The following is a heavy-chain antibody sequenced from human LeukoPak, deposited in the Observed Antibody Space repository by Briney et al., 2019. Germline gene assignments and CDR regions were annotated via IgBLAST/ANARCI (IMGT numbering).Heavy chain of an antibody. V-gene: IGHV3-23*01. Sequence: GGSLRLSCAASGFTFSTYAMNWVRQAPGKGLEWVSAISGGDGSTYYADPAKGRFIISRDNSESTLFLQMDSLRAEDTAAYYCAKGAGSGYYYLSAFDIWGRGTTVTVSS. CDR1: GFTFSTYA. D-gene: IGHD3-22*01. CDR3: AKGAGSGYYYLSAFDI. J-gene: IGHJ3*02. CDR2: ISGGDGST.